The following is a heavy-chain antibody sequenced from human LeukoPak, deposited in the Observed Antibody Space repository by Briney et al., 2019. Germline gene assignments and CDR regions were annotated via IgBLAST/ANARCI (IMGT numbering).Heavy chain of an antibody. CDR1: GFTFSSYA. Sequence: GGSLRLSCAASGFTFSSYAMSWVRQAPGKGLEWVSAISGSGGSTYYADSVKGRFTISRDNSKNTLYLQMNSPRAEDTALYYCAKLRELVTYYYYYGLDVWGQGTTVTVSS. D-gene: IGHD1-1*01. CDR3: AKLRELVTYYYYYGLDV. J-gene: IGHJ6*02. V-gene: IGHV3-23*01. CDR2: ISGSGGST.